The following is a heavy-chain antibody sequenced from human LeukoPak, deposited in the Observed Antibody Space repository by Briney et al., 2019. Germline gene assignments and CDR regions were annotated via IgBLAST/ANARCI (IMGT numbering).Heavy chain of an antibody. CDR1: DYTFTIHG. V-gene: IGHV1-18*01. D-gene: IGHD1-26*01. J-gene: IGHJ4*02. CDR3: ARGGSYYGSNDY. Sequence: ASVKVSCKASDYTFTIHGINWVRQAPGQGLEWMGWISPYNGNTKYAQKFQARVAMTTDTSTSTAYMELRSLRSDDTAVYYCARGGSYYGSNDYWGQGTLVTVSS. CDR2: ISPYNGNT.